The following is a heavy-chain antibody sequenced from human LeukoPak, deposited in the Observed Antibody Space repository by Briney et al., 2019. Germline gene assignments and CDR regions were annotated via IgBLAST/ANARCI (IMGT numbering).Heavy chain of an antibody. CDR1: GFTFSSYG. Sequence: GGSLRLSCAASGFTFSSYGMRWVRQAPGKGLEWVAFIRYDGSNKYYADSVKGRFTISRDNSKNTLYLQMNSLRAEDTAVYYCASRGNYGGNSKPFDIWGQGTMVTVSS. J-gene: IGHJ3*02. CDR2: IRYDGSNK. CDR3: ASRGNYGGNSKPFDI. D-gene: IGHD4-23*01. V-gene: IGHV3-30*02.